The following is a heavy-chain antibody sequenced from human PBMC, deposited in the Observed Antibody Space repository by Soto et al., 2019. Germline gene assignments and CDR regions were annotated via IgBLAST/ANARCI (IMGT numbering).Heavy chain of an antibody. D-gene: IGHD2-2*02. CDR3: ARGYCSSTICYIWDNWFDP. Sequence: PSETLSLTCTVSGGSISTYYWSWIRQPPGKGLEWIGYIYYDGSTSYNPSLRSRVTISVDTSKNQFSLILSSVTAADTAVYYCARGYCSSTICYIWDNWFDPWGQGTLVTVS. CDR2: IYYDGST. V-gene: IGHV4-59*12. J-gene: IGHJ5*02. CDR1: GGSISTYY.